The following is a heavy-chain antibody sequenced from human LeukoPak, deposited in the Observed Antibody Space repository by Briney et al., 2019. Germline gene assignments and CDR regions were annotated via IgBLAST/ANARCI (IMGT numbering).Heavy chain of an antibody. D-gene: IGHD2-2*01. CDR2: IYYSGST. CDR3: ASFSASDYYYYGMDV. CDR1: GGSISSYY. Sequence: TSETLSLTCTVSGGSISSYYWSWIRQPPGKGLEWIGYIYYSGSTNYNPSLKSRVTISVDTSKNQFSLKLSSVTAADTAVYYCASFSASDYYYYGMDVWGQGTTVTVSS. J-gene: IGHJ6*02. V-gene: IGHV4-59*01.